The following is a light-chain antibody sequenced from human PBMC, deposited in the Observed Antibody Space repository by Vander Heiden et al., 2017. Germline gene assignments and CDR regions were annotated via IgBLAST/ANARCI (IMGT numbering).Light chain of an antibody. CDR2: KDS. CDR1: VLAKKY. V-gene: IGLV3-27*01. Sequence: SYALTQPSSVSVSPGQTARITCSGDVLAKKYARWFQQKPGQAPVLVIYKDSERPSGIPERFSGSSSGTTVTLTISGAQVEDEADYYCYSAADNRGVFGGGTKLTVL. CDR3: YSAADNRGV. J-gene: IGLJ3*02.